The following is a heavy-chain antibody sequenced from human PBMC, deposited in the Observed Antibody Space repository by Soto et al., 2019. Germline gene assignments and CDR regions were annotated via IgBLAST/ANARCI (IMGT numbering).Heavy chain of an antibody. V-gene: IGHV1-3*01. D-gene: IGHD2-2*01. CDR1: GYTFTSYA. Sequence: ASVKVSCKASGYTFTSYAMHWVRQAPGQRLEWMGWINAGNGNTKYSQKFQGRVTITRDTSMSTAYMELSRLRSEDTAVYYCASSVVVPAARGYYYYGMDVWGQGTTVTVSS. CDR3: ASSVVVPAARGYYYYGMDV. J-gene: IGHJ6*02. CDR2: INAGNGNT.